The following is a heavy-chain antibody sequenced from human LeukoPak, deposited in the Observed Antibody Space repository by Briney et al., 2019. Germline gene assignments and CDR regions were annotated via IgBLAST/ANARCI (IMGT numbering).Heavy chain of an antibody. Sequence: PSETLSLTCTVSGGSITSGNWWTWVRQPPRRGLEWIGEIYHSGSTNYNPSLKSRVTISVDKSKNQFSLNLSSVTAADTAVYYCARDKPAAGANYFDYWGQGTLVTVSS. J-gene: IGHJ4*02. D-gene: IGHD6-13*01. CDR3: ARDKPAAGANYFDY. CDR2: IYHSGST. V-gene: IGHV4-4*02. CDR1: GGSITSGNW.